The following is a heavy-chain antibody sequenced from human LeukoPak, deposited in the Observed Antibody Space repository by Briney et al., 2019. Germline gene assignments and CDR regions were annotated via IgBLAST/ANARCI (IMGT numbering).Heavy chain of an antibody. D-gene: IGHD1-26*01. J-gene: IGHJ4*02. CDR3: ARRPMVGGSYLY. CDR2: INHSGST. V-gene: IGHV4-34*01. Sequence: SETLSLTCAVYGGSFSGYYWSWIRQPPGKGLEWIGEINHSGSTNYNPSLKSRVTISVDTSKNQFSLKLSSVTAADTAVYYCARRPMVGGSYLYWGQGTLVTVSS. CDR1: GGSFSGYY.